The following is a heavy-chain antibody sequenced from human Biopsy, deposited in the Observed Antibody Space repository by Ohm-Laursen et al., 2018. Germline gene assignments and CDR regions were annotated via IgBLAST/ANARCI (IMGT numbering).Heavy chain of an antibody. CDR3: PRAVARSVTHFDY. J-gene: IGHJ4*02. D-gene: IGHD4-17*01. CDR2: FSGNSEII. CDR1: GFTFSSYA. V-gene: IGHV3-23*01. Sequence: SLRLSCSASGFTFSSYAMTWFGQAPGRGLEWVSTFSGNSEIINDTDPEKAQFTISRDNSKNTLYLQMNSLRADAPAVYYFPRAVARSVTHFDYWGQGTLVTVSS.